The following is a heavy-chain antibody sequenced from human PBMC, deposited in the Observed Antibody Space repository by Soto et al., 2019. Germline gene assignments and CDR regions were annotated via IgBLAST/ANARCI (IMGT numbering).Heavy chain of an antibody. CDR2: MYYSGST. CDR1: GGCISSYD. Sequence: PSGTLSLTCTVCGGCISSYDWSWIRQPPGKGLEWIGYMYYSGSTNYNPSLKSRVTISVDTSKNQFSLKLSSVTAADTAVYYCAGPEDFDYWGQGTLVTVSS. V-gene: IGHV4-59*08. J-gene: IGHJ4*02. CDR3: AGPEDFDY.